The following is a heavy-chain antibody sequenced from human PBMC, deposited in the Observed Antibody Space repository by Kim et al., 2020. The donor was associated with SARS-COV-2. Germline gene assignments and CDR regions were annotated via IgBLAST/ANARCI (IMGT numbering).Heavy chain of an antibody. CDR3: ARSRRYGDY. Sequence: SYIYYADSVKGRFTISRDNAKNSLYLQMNSLRAEDTAVYYCARSRRYGDYWGQGTLVTVSS. CDR2: SYI. V-gene: IGHV3-21*01. D-gene: IGHD1-1*01. J-gene: IGHJ4*02.